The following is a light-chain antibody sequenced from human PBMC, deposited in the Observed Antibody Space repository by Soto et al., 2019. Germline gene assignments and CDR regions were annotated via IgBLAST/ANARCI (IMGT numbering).Light chain of an antibody. V-gene: IGKV1-39*01. CDR1: QSISNY. J-gene: IGKJ1*01. CDR2: AAF. CDR3: QQSYSTPRT. Sequence: DIQMTQSPSSLSASVGDRVTITCRASQSISNYLNWYQQKPGKAPKLLMFAAFSLQSGVPSRFSVVGSWTDFTLIISSLQPEDYATYYCQQSYSTPRTFGQGTKVEIK.